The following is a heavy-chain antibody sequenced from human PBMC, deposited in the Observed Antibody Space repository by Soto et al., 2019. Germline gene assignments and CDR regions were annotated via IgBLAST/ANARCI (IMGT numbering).Heavy chain of an antibody. D-gene: IGHD4-17*01. J-gene: IGHJ3*02. CDR3: ARVQVPVTYPGAFDI. V-gene: IGHV3-48*01. CDR2: ISSSSSTI. CDR1: GFTFSSYS. Sequence: PGGSLRLSCAASGFTFSSYSMNWVRQATGKGLEWVSYISSSSSTIYYADSVKGRFTISRDNAKNSLYLQMNSLRAEDTAVYYCARVQVPVTYPGAFDIWGQGTMVTVSS.